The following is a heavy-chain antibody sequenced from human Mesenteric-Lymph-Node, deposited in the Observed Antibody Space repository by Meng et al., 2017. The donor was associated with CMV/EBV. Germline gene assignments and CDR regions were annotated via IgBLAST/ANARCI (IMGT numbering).Heavy chain of an antibody. CDR2: ISSSSVTI. D-gene: IGHD3-3*01. Sequence: GGSLRLSCAASGFTFSHYNMNWVRQAPGKGLEWVSYISSSSVTIYYADSVKGRFTISRDNAKNSLYLQMNSLRAEDTAVYYCARDPVPSPYDFWSGSPSYNWFDPWGQGTLVTVSS. CDR1: GFTFSHYN. CDR3: ARDPVPSPYDFWSGSPSYNWFDP. J-gene: IGHJ5*02. V-gene: IGHV3-48*04.